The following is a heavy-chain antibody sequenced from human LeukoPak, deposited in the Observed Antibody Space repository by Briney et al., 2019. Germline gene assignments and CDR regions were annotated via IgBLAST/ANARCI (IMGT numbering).Heavy chain of an antibody. V-gene: IGHV3-23*01. CDR1: GFPFSDYA. D-gene: IGHD2-2*01. CDR2: IAGGGNGA. J-gene: IGHJ4*02. Sequence: GGSLRPSCAASGFPFSDYAMTWVRQTPGKGLEWVSVIAGGGNGADYADSVKGRFTISRDNSKNTLYLQMYSLRAEDTALYYCAKLGCTGTICYANYWGQGTLVTVSS. CDR3: AKLGCTGTICYANY.